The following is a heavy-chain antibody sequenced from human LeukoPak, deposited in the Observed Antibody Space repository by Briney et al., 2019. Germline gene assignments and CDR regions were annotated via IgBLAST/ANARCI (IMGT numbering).Heavy chain of an antibody. Sequence: SGTLSLTCAVSGGPISSSNWWSWVRQPPGKGLEWIGEIYHSGSTNYNPSLKSRVTISVDKSKNQFSLKLSSVTAADTAVYYCARVGGFDDFWSGYYLLGYFDYWGQGILVTVSS. CDR3: ARVGGFDDFWSGYYLLGYFDY. J-gene: IGHJ4*02. CDR2: IYHSGST. V-gene: IGHV4-4*02. D-gene: IGHD3-3*01. CDR1: GGPISSSNW.